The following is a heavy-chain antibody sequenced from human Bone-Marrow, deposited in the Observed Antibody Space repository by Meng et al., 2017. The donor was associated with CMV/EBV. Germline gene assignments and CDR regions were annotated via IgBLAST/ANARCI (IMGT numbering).Heavy chain of an antibody. D-gene: IGHD2-8*02. Sequence: KVSCKGSGYTFTKYWIGWVRQTPGRGLEWMGIIWPGDSETRYSPAFQGQVTISGDKSSSTVYLQWNNLKASDSAIYYCARLSHYWSMGFWGQGTLVTVSS. CDR3: ARLSHYWSMGF. CDR2: IWPGDSET. J-gene: IGHJ4*02. V-gene: IGHV5-51*01. CDR1: GYTFTKYW.